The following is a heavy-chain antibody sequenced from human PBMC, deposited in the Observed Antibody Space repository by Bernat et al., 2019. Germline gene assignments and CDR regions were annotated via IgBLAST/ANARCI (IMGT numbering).Heavy chain of an antibody. CDR2: IYYSGTT. D-gene: IGHD3-10*01. CDR1: GGSISSGRYN. J-gene: IGHJ4*02. V-gene: IGHV4-39*01. Sequence: HLQLQESGPGLVKPSETLSLTCIVSGGSISSGRYNWGWIRQPPGKGLEWIASIYYSGTTYYNPSLKSRVTIHVDTSKNRFSLKLSSVTAADTAVYYCARQDGSGSFSENFFDSWGQGTLVTVSA. CDR3: ARQDGSGSFSENFFDS.